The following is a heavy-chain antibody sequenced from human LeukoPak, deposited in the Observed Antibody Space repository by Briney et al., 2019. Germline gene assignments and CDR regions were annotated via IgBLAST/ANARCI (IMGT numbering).Heavy chain of an antibody. CDR3: ARDPSNTSGWYAWADY. CDR2: ISAYNGDT. J-gene: IGHJ4*02. Sequence: GASVKVSFKASGFTFTRYGISWVRQAPGQGLEWMGWISAYNGDTKYAQKFQDRLTMTTETSTSAAYMELTSLRSDDTAVYYCARDPSNTSGWYAWADYWGQGTLVTVSS. D-gene: IGHD6-19*01. CDR1: GFTFTRYG. V-gene: IGHV1-18*01.